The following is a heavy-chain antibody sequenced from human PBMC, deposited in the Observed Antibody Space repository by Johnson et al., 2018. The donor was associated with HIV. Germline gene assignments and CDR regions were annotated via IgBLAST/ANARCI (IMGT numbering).Heavy chain of an antibody. V-gene: IGHV3-15*01. Sequence: VQLVESGGGLVKPGGSLRLSCAASGFTFSNAWMSWVRQAPGKGLEWVGRIKSKTDGGTTNYAAPVKGRFTISRDDSKNTQYLQMNSLKTEDTAVYYCTTDWVDYYDSSGYFYDAFDIWGQGTKVIVSS. CDR1: GFTFSNAW. CDR3: TTDWVDYYDSSGYFYDAFDI. J-gene: IGHJ3*02. D-gene: IGHD3-22*01. CDR2: IKSKTDGGTT.